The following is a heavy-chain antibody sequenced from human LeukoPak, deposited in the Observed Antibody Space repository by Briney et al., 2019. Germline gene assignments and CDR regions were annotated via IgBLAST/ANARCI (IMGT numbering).Heavy chain of an antibody. CDR1: GYTFTGYY. CDR2: INPNSGGT. Sequence: ASVKVSCKTSGYTFTGYYMHWVRQAPGQGLEWMGWINPNSGGTNYAQKFQGRVTMTRDTSISTAYMELSRLRSDDTAVYYCARCGKYYYDSPLGGDWGQGTLVTVSS. CDR3: ARCGKYYYDSPLGGD. J-gene: IGHJ4*02. V-gene: IGHV1-2*02. D-gene: IGHD3-22*01.